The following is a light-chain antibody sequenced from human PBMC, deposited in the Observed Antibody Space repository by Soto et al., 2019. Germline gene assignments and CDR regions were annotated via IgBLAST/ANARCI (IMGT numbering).Light chain of an antibody. Sequence: EIVLTQSPGTLSLSPGERATLSCRASQSVSSSYLAWYQQKPGQTPRLLIYDASSRPTGIPDRFSGSGSGTDFTLTISRLEPEDFAVYYCHHYGSSPPWTFGQGTKVEMK. CDR3: HHYGSSPPWT. CDR2: DAS. CDR1: QSVSSSY. J-gene: IGKJ1*01. V-gene: IGKV3-20*01.